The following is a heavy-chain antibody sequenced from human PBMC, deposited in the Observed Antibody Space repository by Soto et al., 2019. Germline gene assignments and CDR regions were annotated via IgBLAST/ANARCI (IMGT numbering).Heavy chain of an antibody. D-gene: IGHD1-7*01. Sequence: XETLCLTCAVSGGSISSSNWWSCVRQPPGKGLEWIGEIYHSGSTNYNPSLKSRVTISVDKSKNQFSLKLSSVTAADTAVYYCARSVPTKLRNYGMDVWGQGTTVTVSS. V-gene: IGHV4-4*02. CDR3: ARSVPTKLRNYGMDV. CDR1: GGSISSSNW. J-gene: IGHJ6*02. CDR2: IYHSGST.